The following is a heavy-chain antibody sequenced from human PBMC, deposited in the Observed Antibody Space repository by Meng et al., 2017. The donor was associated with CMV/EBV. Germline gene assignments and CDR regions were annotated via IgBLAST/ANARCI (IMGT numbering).Heavy chain of an antibody. J-gene: IGHJ3*02. CDR1: GFTFSSYW. V-gene: IGHV3-74*01. Sequence: GESLKISCAASGFTFSSYWMHWVRQAPGKGLVWVSRINSDGSSTSYADSVKGRFTISRDNAKNTLYLQMNSLRAEDTAVYYCAREWVVVPASVGGVDAFDIWGQGTMVTVSS. D-gene: IGHD2-2*01. CDR3: AREWVVVPASVGGVDAFDI. CDR2: INSDGSST.